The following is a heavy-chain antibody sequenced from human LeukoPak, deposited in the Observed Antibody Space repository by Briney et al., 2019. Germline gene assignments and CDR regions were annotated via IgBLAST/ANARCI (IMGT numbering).Heavy chain of an antibody. J-gene: IGHJ4*02. D-gene: IGHD3-22*01. V-gene: IGHV4-34*01. CDR1: GGSFSGYY. CDR3: ASVYDSSGYYPF. Sequence: SETLSLTCAVYGGSFSGYYWSWIRQPPGKGLEWIGEINHSGSTNYNPSLKSRVTISVDTSKSQFSLKLGSVTAADTAVYYCASVYDSSGYYPFWGQGTLVTVSS. CDR2: INHSGST.